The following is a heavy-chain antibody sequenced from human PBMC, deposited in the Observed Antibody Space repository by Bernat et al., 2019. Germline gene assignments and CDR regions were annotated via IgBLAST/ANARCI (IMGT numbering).Heavy chain of an antibody. J-gene: IGHJ6*03. D-gene: IGHD3-3*01. CDR3: ARLLFGTSRRQLDNVGSNYYYYMDV. CDR2: IYPGDSDT. CDR1: GYSFTSYW. Sequence: EVQLVQSGAEVKKPGESLKISCKGSGYSFTSYWIGWVRQMPGKGLEWMGIIYPGDSDTRYSPSFQGQVTISADKSISTAYLQWSSLKASDTAMYYCARLLFGTSRRQLDNVGSNYYYYMDVWGKGTTVTVSS. V-gene: IGHV5-51*01.